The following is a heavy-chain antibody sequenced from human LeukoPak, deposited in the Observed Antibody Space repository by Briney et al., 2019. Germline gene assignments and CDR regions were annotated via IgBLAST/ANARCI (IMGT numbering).Heavy chain of an antibody. J-gene: IGHJ3*02. D-gene: IGHD5-24*01. Sequence: GGSQRLFCAASGFTFSSYSMNWVRQSPGKGLEWFSSISSSISYIYYEESVKGRFTISRDDAKNSLYLQMNSQRAEDTAVYYCARHPRNGYKKYSNDAFDIWGQGTMVTVSS. CDR1: GFTFSSYS. CDR3: ARHPRNGYKKYSNDAFDI. CDR2: ISSSISYI. V-gene: IGHV3-21*01.